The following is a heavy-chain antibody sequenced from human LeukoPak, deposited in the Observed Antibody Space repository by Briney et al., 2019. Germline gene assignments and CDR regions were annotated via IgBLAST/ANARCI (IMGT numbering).Heavy chain of an antibody. Sequence: PGGSLRLSCAASGFTFSSYSMNWVRQAPGKGLEWVSYISSSISAIYYVDSVKGRFTISRDNAKNSLYLQMNSLRAEDTAMYYCARGRYSGTTYYFDYWGQGTLVTVSS. CDR3: ARGRYSGTTYYFDY. CDR2: ISSSISAI. V-gene: IGHV3-48*01. CDR1: GFTFSSYS. D-gene: IGHD5-12*01. J-gene: IGHJ4*02.